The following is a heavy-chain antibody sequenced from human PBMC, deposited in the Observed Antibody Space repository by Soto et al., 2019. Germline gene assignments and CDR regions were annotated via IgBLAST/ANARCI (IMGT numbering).Heavy chain of an antibody. CDR1: DDSSSNYK. CDR3: VRQGFGRLNGRVDV. J-gene: IGHJ6*02. Sequence: PSETLSLTCTVSDDSSSNYKWSWIRQPPGRRLEWIGYIDSNGGTSYNPSLQSRVTVSIDTSTKQFFLKLSSVTAADTAVYYCVRQGFGRLNGRVDVWGQGTTVTVSS. V-gene: IGHV4-59*08. CDR2: IDSNGGT. D-gene: IGHD3-10*01.